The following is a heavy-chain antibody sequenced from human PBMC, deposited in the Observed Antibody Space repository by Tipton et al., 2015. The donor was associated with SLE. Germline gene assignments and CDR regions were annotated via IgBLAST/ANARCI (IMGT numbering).Heavy chain of an antibody. CDR2: IRSKIYGGTT. D-gene: IGHD2-2*01. V-gene: IGHV3-49*03. Sequence: SLRLSCTASGFTFGDYGMSWFRQAPGKGLEWVGFIRSKIYGGTTEYAASVKGRVTISRDDSKRIAYLQMNSLKTEDTAVYYCTRGTRDWSNTNCRLNDAFDIWGQGTMVTVSS. CDR3: TRGTRDWSNTNCRLNDAFDI. J-gene: IGHJ3*02. CDR1: GFTFGDYG.